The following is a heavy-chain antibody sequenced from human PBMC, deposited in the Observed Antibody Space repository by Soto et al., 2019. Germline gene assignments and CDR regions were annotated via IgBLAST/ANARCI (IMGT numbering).Heavy chain of an antibody. CDR1: GFSLSTSW. J-gene: IGHJ6*02. V-gene: IGHV3-7*01. CDR3: ASKRLYFYGLDV. CDR2: IMQDGSDK. Sequence: EVQLVESGGGLVQPGGSLRLSCTASGFSLSTSWMTWVRQAPGKGLEWVANIMQDGSDKYYVDSVKGRFTISRDNAKNSPYLQMTSLRAGDTAVYYCASKRLYFYGLDVWGQGTTVTVSS.